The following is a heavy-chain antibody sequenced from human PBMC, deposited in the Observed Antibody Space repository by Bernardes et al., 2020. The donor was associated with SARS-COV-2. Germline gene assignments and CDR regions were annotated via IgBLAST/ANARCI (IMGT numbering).Heavy chain of an antibody. CDR2: ISGSADST. CDR1: GFTFSSYG. Sequence: VGSLRLSCVGSGFTFSSYGMSWVRQGPGKGLEWVSVISGSADSTDYADSVKGRFTISRDNSKNTLHLQMSSLRAEDTAVYYCRTNWASKGFFGLPDHWGQGTLVTDSS. CDR3: RTNWASKGFFGLPDH. V-gene: IGHV3-23*01. J-gene: IGHJ4*02. D-gene: IGHD7-27*01.